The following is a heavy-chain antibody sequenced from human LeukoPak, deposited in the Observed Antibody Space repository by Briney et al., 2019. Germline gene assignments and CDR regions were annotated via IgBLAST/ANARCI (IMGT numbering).Heavy chain of an antibody. V-gene: IGHV4-39*01. Sequence: SETLSLTCTVSGGSISSSSYYWGWIRQPPGKGLEWIGSIHYSGSTYYNPSLKSRITISVDTSKNQFSLKLSSVTAADTAVYYCYICSSTSCYRFWGQGTLVTVSS. CDR2: IHYSGST. CDR3: YICSSTSCYRF. J-gene: IGHJ4*02. CDR1: GGSISSSSYY. D-gene: IGHD2-2*01.